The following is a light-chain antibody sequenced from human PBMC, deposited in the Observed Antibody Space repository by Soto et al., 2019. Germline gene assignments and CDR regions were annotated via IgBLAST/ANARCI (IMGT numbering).Light chain of an antibody. J-gene: IGLJ2*01. Sequence: QSALTQPASVSGSPGQSITISCTGTSSDVGAYNYVSWYQQHPGKAPKLMIYDVSNRPSGVSNRFSGSKSGNTASLTISGLQAHDEADYYCISYTTTLGLVFGGGTKLTVL. V-gene: IGLV2-14*01. CDR2: DVS. CDR3: ISYTTTLGLV. CDR1: SSDVGAYNY.